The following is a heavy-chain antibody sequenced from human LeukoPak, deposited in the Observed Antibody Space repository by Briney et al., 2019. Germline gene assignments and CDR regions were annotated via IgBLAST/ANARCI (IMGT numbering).Heavy chain of an antibody. V-gene: IGHV3-7*01. CDR1: GFTFNNYW. Sequence: GGSLRLSCAASGFTFNNYWMSWVRQAPGKGLEWVANIKQDGSEKYYVDSVKGRFTISRDNSKNTLYLQMNSLRAEDTAVYYCARGGYSGSYYGMDVWGQGTTVTVSS. J-gene: IGHJ6*02. CDR3: ARGGYSGSYYGMDV. D-gene: IGHD1-26*01. CDR2: IKQDGSEK.